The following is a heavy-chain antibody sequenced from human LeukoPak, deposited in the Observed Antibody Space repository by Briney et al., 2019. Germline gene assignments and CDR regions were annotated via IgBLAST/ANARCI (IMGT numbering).Heavy chain of an antibody. J-gene: IGHJ4*02. CDR2: IYSGGST. D-gene: IGHD2-2*01. V-gene: IGHV3-53*01. CDR1: GFTVSSNY. CDR3: ARASEGVWSACDY. Sequence: GGSLRLSCAASGFTVSSNYMSWVRQAPGKGLEWVSVIYSGGSTYYADSVKGRFTISRDNSKNTLYLQMNSLRAEDTAVYYCARASEGVWSACDYWGQGTLVTVAS.